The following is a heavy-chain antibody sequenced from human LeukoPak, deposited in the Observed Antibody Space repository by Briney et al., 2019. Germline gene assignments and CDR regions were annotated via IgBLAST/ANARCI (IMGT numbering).Heavy chain of an antibody. D-gene: IGHD4-23*01. J-gene: IGHJ4*01. V-gene: IGHV1-2*02. CDR1: GCTFTAYY. CDR3: ARIREWASTVGAFDY. CDR2: INPNIGGT. Sequence: ASVKVSCKASGCTFTAYYVHWVRQAPGQGLEWMGWINPNIGGTNYAQKFQGRVTMTRDTSISTAYMELSRLRSDDTAVYYCARIREWASTVGAFDYWGQGALVTVSS.